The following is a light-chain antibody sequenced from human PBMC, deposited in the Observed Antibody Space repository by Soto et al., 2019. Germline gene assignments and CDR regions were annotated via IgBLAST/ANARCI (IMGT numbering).Light chain of an antibody. Sequence: QPVLTQSSSASASLGSSVKLTCTLSSGHSSYIIAWHQQQPGKAPRYLMKLEGSGNYNKGSGVPDRFSGSSSGADRYLTISNLQFEDEADYYCETWDSNSRVFGGGTKLTVL. V-gene: IGLV4-60*02. CDR2: LEGSGNY. CDR1: SGHSSYI. CDR3: ETWDSNSRV. J-gene: IGLJ3*02.